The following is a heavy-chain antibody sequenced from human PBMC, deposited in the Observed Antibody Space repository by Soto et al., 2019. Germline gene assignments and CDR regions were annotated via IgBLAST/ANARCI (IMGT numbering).Heavy chain of an antibody. CDR1: GGSISSGGYS. V-gene: IGHV4-30-2*01. Sequence: QLQLQESGSGLVKPSQTLSLTCAVSGGSISSGGYSWSWIRQPPGKGLEWIGYIYHSGSTYYNPSLNSRVTISVDRSKNHFSLKLSSVTAADTAVYYCARNSGGIYYYYGMDVWGQGTTVTVSS. D-gene: IGHD2-15*01. J-gene: IGHJ6*02. CDR3: ARNSGGIYYYYGMDV. CDR2: IYHSGST.